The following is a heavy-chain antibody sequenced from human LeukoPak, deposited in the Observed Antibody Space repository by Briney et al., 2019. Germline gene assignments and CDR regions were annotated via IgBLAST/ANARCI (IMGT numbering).Heavy chain of an antibody. CDR2: IYSGGGT. CDR1: GFTVSNNY. V-gene: IGHV3-66*02. J-gene: IGHJ3*02. CDR3: ARDRDPASLRDAFDI. Sequence: GGSLRLSCAASGFTVSNNYLSWVRQAPGKGLEWVSVIYSGGGTYYADSVKGRFTTSRDNSKNTLYLQMDSLRGEDTAVHYCARDRDPASLRDAFDIWGQGTMVTVSS. D-gene: IGHD2-2*01.